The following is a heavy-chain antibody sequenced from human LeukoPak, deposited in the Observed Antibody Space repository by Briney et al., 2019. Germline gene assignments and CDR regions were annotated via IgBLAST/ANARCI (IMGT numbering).Heavy chain of an antibody. CDR2: MNPNSGNT. CDR1: GYTFTSYD. J-gene: IGHJ5*02. Sequence: ASVKVSCKASGYTFTSYDINWVRQATGQGLEWMGWMNPNSGNTGYAQKFQGRVTMTRNTSISTAYMELSSLRSEDTAVYYCASVGITMVRGVIITLGRWFDPWGQGTLVTVSS. V-gene: IGHV1-8*01. D-gene: IGHD3-10*01. CDR3: ASVGITMVRGVIITLGRWFDP.